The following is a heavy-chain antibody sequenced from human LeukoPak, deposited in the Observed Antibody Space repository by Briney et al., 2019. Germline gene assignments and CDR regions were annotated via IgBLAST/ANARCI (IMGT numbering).Heavy chain of an antibody. V-gene: IGHV1-18*01. D-gene: IGHD2-2*01. CDR1: GYTFTSYG. Sequence: GASVKVSCKASGYTFTSYGISWVRQAPGQGLEWMGWISAYNGNTNYAQKLQGRVSMTTDTSTSTAYMELRSLRSDDTAVYYCAISRYCSSTICYSPFDYWGQGTLVTVSS. CDR2: ISAYNGNT. J-gene: IGHJ4*02. CDR3: AISRYCSSTICYSPFDY.